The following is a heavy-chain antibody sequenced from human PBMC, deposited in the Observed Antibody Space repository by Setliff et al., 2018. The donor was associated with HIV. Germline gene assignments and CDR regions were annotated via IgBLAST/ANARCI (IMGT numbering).Heavy chain of an antibody. Sequence: PGGSLRLSCTASGFTFGDYATSWVRQAPGKGLEWVGFIRSKAYGRTTEYAASVKDRFTVSRDDSKSIAYLQINSLKTEDTAVYYCTRDKGYAFDIWGQGTMVTVSS. D-gene: IGHD5-18*01. CDR3: TRDKGYAFDI. CDR2: IRSKAYGRTT. CDR1: GFTFGDYA. V-gene: IGHV3-49*04. J-gene: IGHJ3*02.